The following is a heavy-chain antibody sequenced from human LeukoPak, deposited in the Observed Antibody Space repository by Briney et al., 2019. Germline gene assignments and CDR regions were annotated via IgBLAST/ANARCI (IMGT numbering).Heavy chain of an antibody. J-gene: IGHJ4*02. CDR2: MYYRGNT. Sequence: SETLSLTCTVSGVSLSTITYYWVWIPQPPGKGLEWVGHMYYRGNTFYNPSLKSRVTISVDTSKNQFSLKLRSVIAADTAVYYCARLYGNYQNYFDYWGQGTLVTVSS. CDR3: ARLYGNYQNYFDY. CDR1: GVSLSTITYY. V-gene: IGHV4-39*07. D-gene: IGHD1-7*01.